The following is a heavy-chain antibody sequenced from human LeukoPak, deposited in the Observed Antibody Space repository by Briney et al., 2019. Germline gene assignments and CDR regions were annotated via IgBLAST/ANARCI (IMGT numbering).Heavy chain of an antibody. J-gene: IGHJ4*02. V-gene: IGHV3-23*01. D-gene: IGHD3/OR15-3a*01. CDR2: IGDSGVPT. CDR1: QFTFTTYA. CDR3: ATVATWTYFDT. Sequence: GGSLRLSCAASQFTFTTYAMSWVRQAPGRGLEWVSSIGDSGVPTYYADSVKGRFTISRDNPQNTLYLQMNSLGADDTAVYYCATVATWTYFDTWGQGTLVTVSS.